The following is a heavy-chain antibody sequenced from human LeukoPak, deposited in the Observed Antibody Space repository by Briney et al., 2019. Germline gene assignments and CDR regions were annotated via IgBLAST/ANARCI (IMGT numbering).Heavy chain of an antibody. CDR2: ITTKASNYAT. Sequence: GGSLRLSYAASGFTFSGSDIHWVRQASGKGLEWAGRITTKASNYATAYGASVKGRFTISRDDSENTAYLQMNSLKTEDTAVYYCTTYRSGHYWGQGTLVTVSS. V-gene: IGHV3-73*01. CDR3: TTYRSGHY. J-gene: IGHJ4*02. CDR1: GFTFSGSD. D-gene: IGHD6-19*01.